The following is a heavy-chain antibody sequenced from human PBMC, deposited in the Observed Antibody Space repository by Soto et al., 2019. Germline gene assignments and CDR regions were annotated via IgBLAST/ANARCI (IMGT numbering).Heavy chain of an antibody. Sequence: GESLKISCRCSGYSFNTYWIGWVRQMPGKGLEWMGVIYPGDSNVEYSPSFQGQVTISVDKSISTAYLQWSSLKASDTAMYYCTRLPTGYPNWFDPWGQGTLVTVSS. CDR3: TRLPTGYPNWFDP. D-gene: IGHD3-9*01. CDR2: IYPGDSNV. V-gene: IGHV5-51*01. J-gene: IGHJ5*02. CDR1: GYSFNTYW.